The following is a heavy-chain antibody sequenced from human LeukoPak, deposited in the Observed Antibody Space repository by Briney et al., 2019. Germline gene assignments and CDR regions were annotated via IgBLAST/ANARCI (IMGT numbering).Heavy chain of an antibody. J-gene: IGHJ4*02. V-gene: IGHV4-39*01. CDR3: ARQPYYGGDFDY. CDR2: VYYSGST. Sequence: KTSETLSLTCTVSGGSISSSSYYWGWIRQPPGKGLEWIGSVYYSGSTYYNPSLKSRVTISVDTSKNQFSLKLSSVTAADTAVYYCARQPYYGGDFDYWGQGTLITVSS. CDR1: GGSISSSSYY. D-gene: IGHD4-23*01.